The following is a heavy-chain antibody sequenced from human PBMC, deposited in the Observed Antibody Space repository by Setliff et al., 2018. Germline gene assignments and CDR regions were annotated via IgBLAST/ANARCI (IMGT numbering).Heavy chain of an antibody. V-gene: IGHV4-34*01. CDR1: GGTFSDYY. D-gene: IGHD3-22*01. CDR3: ARAPRYFDPTGSYFDF. J-gene: IGHJ4*02. CDR2: INHRGST. Sequence: KASETLSLTCAAYGGTFSDYYWTWIRQPPGKGLEWVGEINHRGSTNYNPSLKSRVTISVDTSKDQFSLKLTSVTAADTAVYYCARAPRYFDPTGSYFDFWGQGTLVTVSS.